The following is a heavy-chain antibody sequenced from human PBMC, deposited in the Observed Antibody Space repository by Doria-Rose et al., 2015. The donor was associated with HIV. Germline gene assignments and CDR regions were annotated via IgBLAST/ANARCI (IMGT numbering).Heavy chain of an antibody. J-gene: IGHJ4*02. V-gene: IGHV2-26*01. CDR2: IFSDDER. Sequence: QVQLVQSGPVLVKPTETLTLTCTASGVSLSSPGMGVSWIRQPPGKALEWLANIFSDDERSYNTSLKSRLTISSGTSKSKVVLTMTDMDPVDTATYYCARIKSSRWYHKYYFDFWGQGTLVIVSA. D-gene: IGHD6-13*01. CDR3: ARIKSSRWYHKYYFDF. CDR1: GVSLSSPGMG.